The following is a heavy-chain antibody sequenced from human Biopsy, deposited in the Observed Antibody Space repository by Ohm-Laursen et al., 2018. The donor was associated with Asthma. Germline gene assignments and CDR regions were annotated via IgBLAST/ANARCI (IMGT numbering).Heavy chain of an antibody. V-gene: IGHV1-3*01. CDR3: ARPYYDSSGYYYENLSFDY. D-gene: IGHD3-22*01. CDR1: GYTFTSYA. J-gene: IGHJ4*02. Sequence: ASVKVSCKASGYTFTSYAMHWVRQAPGQRLEWMGWINAGNGNTKYSQKFQGRVTITRDTSASTTYMELSSLRSEDTAAYYCARPYYDSSGYYYENLSFDYWGQGTLVTVSS. CDR2: INAGNGNT.